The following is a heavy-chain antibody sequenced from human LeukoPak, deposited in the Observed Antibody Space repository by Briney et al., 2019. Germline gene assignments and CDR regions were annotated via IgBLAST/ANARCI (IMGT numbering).Heavy chain of an antibody. J-gene: IGHJ5*02. Sequence: GASVKVSCKASGYTFTGYYMHWVRQAPGQGLEWMGWINPNSGGTNYAQKFQGRVTMTRDTSISTAYMELSRLRSDDTAVYYCAREGGYCSSTSCAFDPWGQGTLVTVSS. CDR1: GYTFTGYY. CDR2: INPNSGGT. D-gene: IGHD2-2*01. V-gene: IGHV1-2*02. CDR3: AREGGYCSSTSCAFDP.